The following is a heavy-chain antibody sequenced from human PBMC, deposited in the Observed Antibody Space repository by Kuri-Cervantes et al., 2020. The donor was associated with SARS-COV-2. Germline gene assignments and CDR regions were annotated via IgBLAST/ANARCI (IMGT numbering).Heavy chain of an antibody. D-gene: IGHD2-15*01. CDR1: GFTFSDYY. V-gene: IGHV3-11*04. CDR3: AKDPHGIVVVVAAIDQ. CDR2: ISSSGSTI. Sequence: GESLKISCAASGFTFSDYYMSWIRQAPGKGLEWVSYISSSGSTIYYADSVKGRFTISRDNAKNSLYLQMNSLRAEDTAVYYCAKDPHGIVVVVAAIDQWGQGTLVTVSS. J-gene: IGHJ4*02.